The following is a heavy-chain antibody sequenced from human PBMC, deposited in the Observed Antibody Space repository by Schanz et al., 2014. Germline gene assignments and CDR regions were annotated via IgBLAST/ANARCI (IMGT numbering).Heavy chain of an antibody. Sequence: QEQLVESGGGLVKPGGSLRLSCTASGFTFSDYAMSWFRQPAGKGLEWVAVIWNNGVTKYYADSVEGRFTISRDNSRNTLYLQMNSLRTEDTAVYYCASPSGYSDYGTYFDFWGQGTLVTVSS. D-gene: IGHD5-12*01. CDR2: IWNNGVTK. V-gene: IGHV3-33*08. CDR1: GFTFSDYA. CDR3: ASPSGYSDYGTYFDF. J-gene: IGHJ4*02.